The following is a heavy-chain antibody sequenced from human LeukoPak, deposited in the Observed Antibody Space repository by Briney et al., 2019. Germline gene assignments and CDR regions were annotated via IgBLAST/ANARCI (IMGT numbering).Heavy chain of an antibody. V-gene: IGHV4-4*07. D-gene: IGHD3-10*01. CDR1: GDSITDDY. Sequence: SETLSLTCTVSGDSITDDYYTWIRQPAGKGLEWIGRIHSGGTTNYNPSLMSRVTLSIDKSKKYISLILTSVTAADTALYYCASGLVRSRSISNHYYFDYWGQGTLVTVSS. CDR3: ASGLVRSRSISNHYYFDY. CDR2: IHSGGTT. J-gene: IGHJ4*02.